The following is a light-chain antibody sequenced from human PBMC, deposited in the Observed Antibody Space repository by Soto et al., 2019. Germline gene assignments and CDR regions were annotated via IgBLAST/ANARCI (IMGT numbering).Light chain of an antibody. V-gene: IGLV7-46*01. J-gene: IGLJ1*01. CDR2: DTY. CDR3: LLYSGGYV. CDR1: TGAVATGHY. Sequence: QAVVTQEPSLTVSPGGTVTLTCGSSTGAVATGHYAYWFHQKPGQAPRPLIYDTYNRFSWTPARFPGSLLGGKAALTLSGAQPEDEADYYCLLYSGGYVFGPGTKVTVL.